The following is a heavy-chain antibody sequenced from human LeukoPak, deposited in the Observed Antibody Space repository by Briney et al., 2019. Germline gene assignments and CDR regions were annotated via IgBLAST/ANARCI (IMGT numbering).Heavy chain of an antibody. Sequence: GGSLRLSCAASGFTFSSYSMNWVRQAPGKGLEWVSSISSSSYIYYADSVKGRFTISRDNAKNSLYLQMNSLRAEDTAVYYCAREDGGNGYSSSWALDYWGQGTLVTVSS. J-gene: IGHJ4*02. CDR1: GFTFSSYS. CDR3: AREDGGNGYSSSWALDY. D-gene: IGHD6-13*01. V-gene: IGHV3-21*01. CDR2: ISSSSYI.